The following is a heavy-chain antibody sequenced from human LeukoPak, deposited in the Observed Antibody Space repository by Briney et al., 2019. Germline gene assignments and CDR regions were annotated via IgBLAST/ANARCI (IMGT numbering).Heavy chain of an antibody. CDR2: ISSTSSYI. Sequence: GGSLRLSCAAPGFTFSTYSINWVRQAPGKGLEWVSSISSTSSYIFYADSVKGRFTISRDNAKNSLFLQMISLRAEDTAVYYCARGPSYYESSGFYSEYWGQGTLVTVSS. CDR3: ARGPSYYESSGFYSEY. D-gene: IGHD3-22*01. V-gene: IGHV3-21*01. CDR1: GFTFSTYS. J-gene: IGHJ4*02.